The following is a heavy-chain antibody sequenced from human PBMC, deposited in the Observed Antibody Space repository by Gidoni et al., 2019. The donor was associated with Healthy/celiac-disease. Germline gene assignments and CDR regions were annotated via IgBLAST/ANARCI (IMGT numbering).Heavy chain of an antibody. CDR2: IYWDDDK. Sequence: QITFKESGPTLIKPTQTLTLTCTFSGFSRNTSGLGLCWIRQPPVKALEWLALIYWDDDKRYSPSLKSRLTITKENYKNRVVITMTNMDHVYKATYYCAHHIVVVVVTSRTSYNWFDTWGQGTMVTVSS. J-gene: IGHJ5*02. V-gene: IGHV2-5*02. CDR3: AHHIVVVVVTSRTSYNWFDT. CDR1: GFSRNTSGLG. D-gene: IGHD2-15*01.